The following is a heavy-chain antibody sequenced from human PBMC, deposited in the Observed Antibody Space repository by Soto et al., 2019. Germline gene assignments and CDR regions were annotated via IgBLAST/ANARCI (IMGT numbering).Heavy chain of an antibody. Sequence: PSVHVCCQASDYNLGSYDPCSVRQAPGRGLEGVGLMCPIAGGTDYEERLRDSVTMARYTSINTAYMELRRLRSDGTAIYFWARGRDAAAHFFAPHGMDVWGQGTTVTVSS. CDR1: DYNLGSYD. V-gene: IGHV1-2*02. CDR2: MCPIAGGT. D-gene: IGHD2-15*01. CDR3: ARGRDAAAHFFAPHGMDV. J-gene: IGHJ6*02.